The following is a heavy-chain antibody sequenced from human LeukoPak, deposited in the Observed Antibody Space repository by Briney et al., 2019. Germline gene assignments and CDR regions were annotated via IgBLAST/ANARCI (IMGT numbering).Heavy chain of an antibody. CDR2: ISGSGGST. CDR1: GFTFSSYA. CDR3: AKAAIAVYHYDSSGYYYDLDY. Sequence: AGGSLRLSCAASGFTFSSYAMSWVRQAPGKGLEWVSAISGSGGSTYYADSVKGRFTISRDSSKNTLYLQMNSLRAEDTAVYYCAKAAIAVYHYDSSGYYYDLDYWGQGTLVTVSS. V-gene: IGHV3-23*01. D-gene: IGHD3-22*01. J-gene: IGHJ4*02.